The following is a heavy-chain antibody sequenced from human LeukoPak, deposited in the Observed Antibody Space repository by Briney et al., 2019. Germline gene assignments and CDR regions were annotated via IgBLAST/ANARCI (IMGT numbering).Heavy chain of an antibody. D-gene: IGHD1/OR15-1a*01. Sequence: PGGSLRLSCAASGFTFSDYGIHWVRQAPGKGLEWVAFIRFDGSSKYYTDSVKGRSTISRDNSKNTLYLQMNSLRAEDTAVYYCAKEGTASKPSDLDYWGQGTLVTVSS. CDR3: AKEGTASKPSDLDY. J-gene: IGHJ4*02. V-gene: IGHV3-30*02. CDR1: GFTFSDYG. CDR2: IRFDGSSK.